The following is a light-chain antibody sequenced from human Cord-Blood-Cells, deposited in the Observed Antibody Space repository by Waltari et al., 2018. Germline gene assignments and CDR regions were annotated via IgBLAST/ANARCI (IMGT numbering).Light chain of an antibody. V-gene: IGLV2-14*01. CDR2: EVS. Sequence: QSALTPPASVSGSPGQSITISCTGTSSDVGGYNYVSWYQQHPGKAPKLMIYEVSNRPSGVSNRLSGSKSGNTASLTIAGLQAEDEADYYCSSYTSSSTVVFGGGTKLTVL. J-gene: IGLJ2*01. CDR1: SSDVGGYNY. CDR3: SSYTSSSTVV.